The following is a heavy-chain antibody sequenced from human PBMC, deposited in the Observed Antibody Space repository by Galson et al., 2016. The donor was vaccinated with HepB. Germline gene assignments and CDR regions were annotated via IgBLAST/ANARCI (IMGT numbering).Heavy chain of an antibody. V-gene: IGHV3-30*18. J-gene: IGHJ4*02. CDR3: AKTPRILRYFDWISGLDY. D-gene: IGHD3-9*01. CDR1: QFTFGSYG. Sequence: SLRLSCAASQFTFGSYGMHWVRQAPGKGLEWVAVISYDGSNEYYGDSVKGRFTISRDNSKSTLYLQMNNVTTEDTAVYYCAKTPRILRYFDWISGLDYWGQGTLVIVSS. CDR2: ISYDGSNE.